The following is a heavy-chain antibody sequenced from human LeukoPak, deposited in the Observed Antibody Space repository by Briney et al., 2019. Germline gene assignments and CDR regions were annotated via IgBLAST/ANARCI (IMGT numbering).Heavy chain of an antibody. V-gene: IGHV1-18*01. D-gene: IGHD5-18*01. CDR2: ISAYNGNT. Sequence: RASVKISCKASGYTFTSYGISWVRQATGQGLEWMVWISAYNGNTNYAQKLQGRVTMTTDTSTSTAYIELRSLRSDDTAVYYWARGGRYSYGYGYWGQGTLVTVSS. CDR3: ARGGRYSYGYGY. CDR1: GYTFTSYG. J-gene: IGHJ4*02.